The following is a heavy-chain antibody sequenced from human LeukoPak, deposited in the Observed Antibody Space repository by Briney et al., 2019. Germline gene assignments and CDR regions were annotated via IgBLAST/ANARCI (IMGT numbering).Heavy chain of an antibody. CDR2: ISYDGSNK. CDR1: GFTFSTYA. Sequence: PGRPLRLSCAASGFTFSTYAMHWVRQAPGKGLEWVAVISYDGSNKQYADSVKGRFTISRDNAKNSLFLQMNSLRAEDTAFYYCARDRGGTYMYFQHWGQGTLVTVSS. V-gene: IGHV3-30*04. CDR3: ARDRGGTYMYFQH. D-gene: IGHD1-26*01. J-gene: IGHJ1*01.